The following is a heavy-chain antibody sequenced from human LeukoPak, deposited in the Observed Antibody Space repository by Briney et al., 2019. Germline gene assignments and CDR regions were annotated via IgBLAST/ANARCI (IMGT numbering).Heavy chain of an antibody. V-gene: IGHV3-30-3*01. CDR2: IASDGSHT. J-gene: IGHJ3*02. D-gene: IGHD2-21*02. CDR1: GFTFSNYF. Sequence: GGSLRLSCAASGFTFSNYFMHWVRQAPGKGLEWVADIASDGSHTFYVESVKGRFTISRDNSKNTLYLQMNSLGPEDTAVYFCARERQDTVIHSGAFDIWGQRTMVTVSS. CDR3: ARERQDTVIHSGAFDI.